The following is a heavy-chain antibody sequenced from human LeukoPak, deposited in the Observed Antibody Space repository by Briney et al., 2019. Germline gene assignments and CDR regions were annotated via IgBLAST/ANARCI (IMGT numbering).Heavy chain of an antibody. J-gene: IGHJ4*02. CDR2: INPSGGST. D-gene: IGHD6-19*01. CDR1: GYTFTSYG. Sequence: ASVKVSCRASGYTFTSYGISWARQAPGRGLEWMGIINPSGGSTSYAQKFQGRVTMTRDMSTSTVYMELSSLRSEDTAVYYCARGIIAVAGNDYWGQGTLVTVSS. CDR3: ARGIIAVAGNDY. V-gene: IGHV1-46*01.